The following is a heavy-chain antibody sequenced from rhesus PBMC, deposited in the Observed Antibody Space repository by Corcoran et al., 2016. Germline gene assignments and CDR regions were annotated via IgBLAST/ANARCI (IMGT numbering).Heavy chain of an antibody. Sequence: QVQLVQSGAEVKKPGSSVKVSCKASGYTFTDYYIHWGRQAPRQGLEGMGEIIPRTGGTNDAQNLQGRGTVTRATSTSTAFMELSSRRSEDTAVYYGARERYSGSWNFGYWGQGVLVTVSS. J-gene: IGHJ4*01. CDR1: GYTFTDYY. CDR3: ARERYSGSWNFGY. V-gene: IGHV1-138*01. D-gene: IGHD6-25*01. CDR2: IIPRTGGT.